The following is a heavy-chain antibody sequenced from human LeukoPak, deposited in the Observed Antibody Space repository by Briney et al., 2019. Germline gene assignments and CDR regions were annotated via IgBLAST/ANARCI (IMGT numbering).Heavy chain of an antibody. D-gene: IGHD2-2*01. Sequence: PSETLSLTCTVSGGSISSYYWGWIRQPPGKGLEWIGSIYYSGSTYYNPSLKSRVTISVDTSKNQFSLKLSSVTAADTAVYYCARLYCSSTSCQYGGNSGGAFDIWGQGTMVTVSS. CDR1: GGSISSYY. CDR3: ARLYCSSTSCQYGGNSGGAFDI. V-gene: IGHV4-39*01. J-gene: IGHJ3*02. CDR2: IYYSGST.